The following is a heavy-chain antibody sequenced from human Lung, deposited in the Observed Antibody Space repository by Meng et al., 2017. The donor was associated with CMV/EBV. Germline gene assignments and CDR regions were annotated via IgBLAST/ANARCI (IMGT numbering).Heavy chain of an antibody. CDR3: ARGLWSGIKGWVDP. Sequence: SVXVSXXASGYTFTSYDINWVRQATGQGLEWMGWMNPNSGNTGYAQKFQGRVTMTRNTSISTAYMELSSLRSEDTAVYYCARGLWSGIKGWVDPWGQGTLVXVSS. J-gene: IGHJ5*02. D-gene: IGHD3-3*01. CDR2: MNPNSGNT. V-gene: IGHV1-8*01. CDR1: GYTFTSYD.